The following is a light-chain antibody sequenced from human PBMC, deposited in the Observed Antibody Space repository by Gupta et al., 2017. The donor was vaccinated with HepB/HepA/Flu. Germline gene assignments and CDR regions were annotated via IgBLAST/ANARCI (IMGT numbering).Light chain of an antibody. Sequence: DIQMTQSPSSLSASVGDRVTITCRANQGINNYLAWFQQRPGKAPKSLIYAASTVHSGVPSRFSGSGSGTDFTLTISNRQPEEFATYYCQHDNCSPFTFGQGTKVDIK. CDR3: QHDNCSPFT. CDR1: QGINNY. CDR2: AAS. J-gene: IGKJ3*01. V-gene: IGKV1-16*01.